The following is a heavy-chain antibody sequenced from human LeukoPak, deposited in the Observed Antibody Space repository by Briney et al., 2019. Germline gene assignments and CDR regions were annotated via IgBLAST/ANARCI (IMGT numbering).Heavy chain of an antibody. V-gene: IGHV1-18*01. J-gene: IGHJ5*02. D-gene: IGHD4-17*01. CDR2: ISAYNGNT. CDR3: ARELSYGDYRPENWFDP. CDR1: GYTFTSYG. Sequence: ASVKVSCKASGYTFTSYGISWVRQAPGQGLEWMGWISAYNGNTNYAQKLQGRVTMTTDTSTSTVYMQLRSLRSDDTAVYYCARELSYGDYRPENWFDPWGQGALVTVSS.